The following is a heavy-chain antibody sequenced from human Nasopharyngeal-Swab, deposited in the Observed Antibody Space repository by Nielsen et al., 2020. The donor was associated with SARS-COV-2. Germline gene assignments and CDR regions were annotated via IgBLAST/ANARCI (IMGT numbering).Heavy chain of an antibody. Sequence: GESLKISCAASGYTFSSNWMHWVRQAPGKGLVWVSRIDNYGSITDYADSVKGRFTISRDNAKNSLYLQMNSLRAEDTAVYYCARDHRRNYDDTAFDPWGQGTLVTVSS. CDR2: IDNYGSIT. CDR1: GYTFSSNW. CDR3: ARDHRRNYDDTAFDP. D-gene: IGHD3-22*01. V-gene: IGHV3-74*01. J-gene: IGHJ5*02.